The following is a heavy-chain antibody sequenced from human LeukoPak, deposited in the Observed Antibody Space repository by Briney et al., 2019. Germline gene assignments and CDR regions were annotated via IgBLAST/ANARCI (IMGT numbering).Heavy chain of an antibody. V-gene: IGHV4-34*01. CDR2: INHSGST. CDR3: ARGPLRGSYGMDV. CDR1: GGSFSGYY. Sequence: SETLSLTCAVYGGSFSGYYWSWIRQPPGKGLEWIGEINHSGSTNYNPSLKSRVTISVDTSKNQISLKLSSVTAADTAVYYCARGPLRGSYGMDVWGQGTTVTVSS. J-gene: IGHJ6*02. D-gene: IGHD3-10*01.